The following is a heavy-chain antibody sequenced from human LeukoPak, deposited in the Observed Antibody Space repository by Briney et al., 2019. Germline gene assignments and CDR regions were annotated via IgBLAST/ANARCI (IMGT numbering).Heavy chain of an antibody. Sequence: GESLKISCQGSGYSFTSFWIGWVRQMPGKGLEWMAIIFPGDSDTRYSPSFQGQVTISADKSISTAYLQWSSLKASDTATYYCARSREFDYWGQGTLVTVSS. CDR3: ARSREFDY. J-gene: IGHJ4*02. V-gene: IGHV5-51*01. CDR2: IFPGDSDT. D-gene: IGHD1-26*01. CDR1: GYSFTSFW.